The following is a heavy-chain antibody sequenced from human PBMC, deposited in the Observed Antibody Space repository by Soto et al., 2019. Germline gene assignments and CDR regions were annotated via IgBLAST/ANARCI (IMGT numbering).Heavy chain of an antibody. D-gene: IGHD3-3*01. V-gene: IGHV4-34*01. CDR2: INHSGST. Sequence: SETLSVTCAVYGGSFSGDYWNWIRQPPGKGLEWIGEINHSGSTNYNPSLKSRVTISVDTSKNQFSLKLSSVTAADTAVYYCASWLRSKVTIFVLFCSGYYHYGIDVCGQGTTVIGSS. CDR3: ASWLRSKVTIFVLFCSGYYHYGIDV. CDR1: GGSFSGDY. J-gene: IGHJ6*01.